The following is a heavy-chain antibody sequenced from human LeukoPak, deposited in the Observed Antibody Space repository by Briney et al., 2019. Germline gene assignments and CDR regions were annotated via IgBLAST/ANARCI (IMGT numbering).Heavy chain of an antibody. D-gene: IGHD3-16*01. J-gene: IGHJ4*02. CDR3: ARASWVSSADAVR. V-gene: IGHV3-23*01. Sequence: GGSLRLSCAAPGLSFTSFAMSWVRQAPARGPEWVSSLRGHGETFYADSVRGRFTLSRDDSRNTVYLQLNNLRVEDTAIYYCARASWVSSADAVRWGQGTQVTVSS. CDR1: GLSFTSFA. CDR2: LRGHGET.